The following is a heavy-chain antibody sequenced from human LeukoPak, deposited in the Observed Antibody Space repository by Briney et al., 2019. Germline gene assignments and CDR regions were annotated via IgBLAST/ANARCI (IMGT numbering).Heavy chain of an antibody. D-gene: IGHD3-3*01. Sequence: GGSLRLSCSASGFTFSSYAMSWVRQAPGKGLEWVSAISGSGGSTYYADSVKGRFTISRDNSKNTLYLQMNSLRAEDTAVYYCAKDLDFGVVFDAFDIWGQGTMVTVSS. CDR2: ISGSGGST. CDR1: GFTFSSYA. J-gene: IGHJ3*02. CDR3: AKDLDFGVVFDAFDI. V-gene: IGHV3-23*01.